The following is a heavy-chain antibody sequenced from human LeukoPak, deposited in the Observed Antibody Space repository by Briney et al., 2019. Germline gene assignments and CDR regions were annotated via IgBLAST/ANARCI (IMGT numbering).Heavy chain of an antibody. CDR1: GFTFSGYA. CDR3: ARERIAATGTGWFDP. Sequence: GGSLRLSCAASGFTFSGYALHWVRQAPGKGLEWLAVISFDGSNKYYADSVKGRFTISRDNSKNTLYLQTNSLRPEDTAVYYCARERIAATGTGWFDPWGQGTLVTVSS. D-gene: IGHD6-13*01. J-gene: IGHJ5*02. CDR2: ISFDGSNK. V-gene: IGHV3-30*04.